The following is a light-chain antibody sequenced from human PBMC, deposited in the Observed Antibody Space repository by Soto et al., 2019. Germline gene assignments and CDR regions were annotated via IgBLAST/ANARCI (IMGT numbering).Light chain of an antibody. Sequence: VLTQSPGTLSLSPGERAALSCRSSQSVSSYSLAWYQKKPGHAARPLIYVASSRAAGIPDRFSGSGSGTDFTITISGLEPEDFAVYYCQQYGSSLTWTFGQGTKVDIK. V-gene: IGKV3-20*01. CDR3: QQYGSSLTWT. CDR2: VAS. CDR1: QSVSSYS. J-gene: IGKJ1*01.